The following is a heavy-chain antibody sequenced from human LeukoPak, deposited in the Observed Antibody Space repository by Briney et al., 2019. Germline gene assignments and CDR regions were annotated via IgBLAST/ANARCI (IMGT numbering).Heavy chain of an antibody. CDR1: GGSFSGYY. D-gene: IGHD3-22*01. CDR2: INHSGST. CDR3: ARLPYYYDSSGYYYFSFDY. V-gene: IGHV4-34*01. Sequence: SDTLSLICAVYGGSFSGYYWGWIRQPPGKGLEWVGEINHSGSTNYNPSLKSRVTISVDTSKNQFSLKLSSVTAADTAVYYCARLPYYYDSSGYYYFSFDYWGQGTLVTVSS. J-gene: IGHJ4*02.